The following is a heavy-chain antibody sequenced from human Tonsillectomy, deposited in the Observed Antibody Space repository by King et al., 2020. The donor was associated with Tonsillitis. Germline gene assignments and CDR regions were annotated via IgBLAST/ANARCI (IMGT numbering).Heavy chain of an antibody. V-gene: IGHV4-39*01. D-gene: IGHD5-12*01. Sequence: QLQESGPGLVKPSETLSLTCTVSGGSISSSSFYWGWIRQPPGKGLEWIGSFYYSGSTYYNPTLKSRVTISVDTSENQVSLHLGSVTAADTAVYYCARHGSMWLRSIFDYWGQGTLVTVSS. CDR3: ARHGSMWLRSIFDY. CDR1: GGSISSSSFY. CDR2: FYYSGST. J-gene: IGHJ4*02.